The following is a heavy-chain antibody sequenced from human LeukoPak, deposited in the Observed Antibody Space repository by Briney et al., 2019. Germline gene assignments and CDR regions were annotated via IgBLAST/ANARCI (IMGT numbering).Heavy chain of an antibody. D-gene: IGHD6-13*01. J-gene: IGHJ5*01. Sequence: GGSLRLSCAASGFTFSSHSMNWVRQAPGKGLEWVSYISGRSDVIFYADSVKGRFTISRDNAKNSVYLQMNSLRAEDTAVYYCARDIAAAGRAWFDFWGQGTLVTVSS. CDR1: GFTFSSHS. V-gene: IGHV3-48*01. CDR2: ISGRSDVI. CDR3: ARDIAAAGRAWFDF.